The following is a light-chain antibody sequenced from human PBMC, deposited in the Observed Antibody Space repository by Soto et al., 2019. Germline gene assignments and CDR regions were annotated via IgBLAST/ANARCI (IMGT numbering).Light chain of an antibody. V-gene: IGLV2-23*02. CDR2: EDS. CDR3: RSFAGSSTFVV. CDR1: SSDIGHYDY. J-gene: IGLJ2*01. Sequence: QSALTQPASVSGSPGQSITISCTGTSSDIGHYDYVSWYQQHPGKAPKLMIYEDSKRPSGVSNRFSGSKSGNTASLTISGLQAEDEADYYCRSFAGSSTFVVFGGGTKLTVL.